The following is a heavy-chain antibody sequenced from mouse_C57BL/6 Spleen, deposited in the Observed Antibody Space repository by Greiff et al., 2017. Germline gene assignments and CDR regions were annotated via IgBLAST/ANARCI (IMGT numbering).Heavy chain of an antibody. D-gene: IGHD2-4*01. Sequence: QVQLQQPGAELVRPGTSVKLSCKASGYTFTSYWMHWVKQRPGQGLEWIGVIDPSDSYTNYNQKFKGKATLTVDTSSSTAYMQLSSLTSEDSAVYYCARFDYDCWGKGTTLTVSS. CDR1: GYTFTSYW. CDR3: ARFDYDC. V-gene: IGHV1-59*01. J-gene: IGHJ2*01. CDR2: IDPSDSYT.